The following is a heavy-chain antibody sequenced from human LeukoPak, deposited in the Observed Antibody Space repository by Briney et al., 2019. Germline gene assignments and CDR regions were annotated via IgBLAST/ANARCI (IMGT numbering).Heavy chain of an antibody. J-gene: IGHJ5*02. CDR3: ASDLGYCSSTSCRYFDP. CDR2: IYYSGST. V-gene: IGHV4-31*03. D-gene: IGHD2-2*01. CDR1: GGSISSGGYY. Sequence: SQTLSLTCTVSGGSISSGGYYWSWIRQHPGKGLEWIGYIYYSGSTYYNPSLRSRVTISVDTSKNQFSLKLTSVTAADTAVYYCASDLGYCSSTSCRYFDPWGQGTLVTVSS.